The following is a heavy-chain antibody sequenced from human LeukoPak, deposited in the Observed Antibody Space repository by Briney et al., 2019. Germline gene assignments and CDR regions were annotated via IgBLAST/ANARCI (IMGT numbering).Heavy chain of an antibody. CDR3: ASYGYSSGGY. CDR2: IYYSGST. J-gene: IGHJ4*02. Sequence: PSETLSLTCTVSGGSISSYYWSWIRQPPGKGLEWIGYIYYSGSTNYNPSLKSRVTISVDTSKDQFSLKLSSVTAADTAVYYCASYGYSSGGYWGQGTLVTVSS. V-gene: IGHV4-59*12. CDR1: GGSISSYY. D-gene: IGHD6-19*01.